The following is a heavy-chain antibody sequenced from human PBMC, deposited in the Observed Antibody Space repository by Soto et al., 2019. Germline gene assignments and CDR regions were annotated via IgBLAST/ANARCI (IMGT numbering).Heavy chain of an antibody. D-gene: IGHD1-26*01. CDR2: IIPIFGTA. V-gene: IGHV1-69*06. Sequence: GASVKVSCKASGGTFSSYAISWVRQAPGQGLEWMRGIIPIFGTANYAQKFQGRVTITADKSTSTAYMELSSLRSEDTAVYYCAREGGLLLYYYGMDVWGQGTTVTVSS. CDR3: AREGGLLLYYYGMDV. J-gene: IGHJ6*02. CDR1: GGTFSSYA.